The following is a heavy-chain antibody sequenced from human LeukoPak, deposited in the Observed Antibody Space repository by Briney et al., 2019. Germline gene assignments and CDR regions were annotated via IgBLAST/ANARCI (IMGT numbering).Heavy chain of an antibody. Sequence: SETLSLTCAVSGGSISSGGYSWSWIRQPPGKGLEWIGYIYHSGSTYYNPSLKSRVTISVDRSKNQFSLKLSSVTAADTAVYYCARGDYYGSVGGPYFDYWGQGTLVTVSS. D-gene: IGHD3-10*01. CDR2: IYHSGST. V-gene: IGHV4-30-2*01. CDR1: GGSISSGGYS. CDR3: ARGDYYGSVGGPYFDY. J-gene: IGHJ4*02.